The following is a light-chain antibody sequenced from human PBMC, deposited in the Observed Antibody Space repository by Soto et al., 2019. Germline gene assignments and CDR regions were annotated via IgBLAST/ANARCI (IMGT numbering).Light chain of an antibody. CDR1: SGHSSYA. J-gene: IGLJ2*01. CDR3: QTWGPGIRV. CDR2: VNSDGSH. V-gene: IGLV4-69*01. Sequence: QLVLTQSPSASASLGASVKLTCTLSSGHSSYAIAWHQQQAEKGPRYLMKVNSDGSHSKGDGIPDRFSGSSSGAERYLSISSLQSEDEADYYCQTWGPGIRVFGGGTQLTVL.